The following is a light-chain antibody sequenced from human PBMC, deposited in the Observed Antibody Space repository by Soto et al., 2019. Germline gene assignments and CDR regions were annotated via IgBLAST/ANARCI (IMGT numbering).Light chain of an antibody. CDR3: SSYTSSSTLDVV. Sequence: QSALTQPASVSGCPGQSISISCTGTSSDASGYNYVSWYQQHPGKAPKLMIYDVSNRPSGVSNRFSGSKSGNTASLTISGLQAEDEADYYCSSYTSSSTLDVVFGGGTKLTVL. CDR1: SSDASGYNY. CDR2: DVS. J-gene: IGLJ2*01. V-gene: IGLV2-14*01.